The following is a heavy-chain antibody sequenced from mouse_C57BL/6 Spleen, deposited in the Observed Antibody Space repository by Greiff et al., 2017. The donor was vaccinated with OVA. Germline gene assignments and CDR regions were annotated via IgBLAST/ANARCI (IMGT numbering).Heavy chain of an antibody. CDR2: INPSTGGT. D-gene: IGHD1-1*01. CDR3: ARSTTVVEDAMDY. V-gene: IGHV1-43*01. J-gene: IGHJ4*01. CDR1: GYSFTGYY. Sequence: DVQLQESGPELVKPGASVKISCKASGYSFTGYYMHWVKQSSEKSLEWIGEINPSTGGTSYNQKFKGKATLTVDKSSSTAYMQLKSLTSEDSAVYYCARSTTVVEDAMDYWGQGTSVTVSS.